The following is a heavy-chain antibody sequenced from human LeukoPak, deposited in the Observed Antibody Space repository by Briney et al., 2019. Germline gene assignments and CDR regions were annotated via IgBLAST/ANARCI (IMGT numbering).Heavy chain of an antibody. CDR1: GGFISSYY. V-gene: IGHV4-59*01. CDR3: AGSGSGSYYSPWYFDL. J-gene: IGHJ2*01. D-gene: IGHD3-10*01. Sequence: PSETLSLTCTVSGGFISSYYWSWIRQPPGKGLEWIGYIYYSGSTNYNPSLKSRVTISVDTSKNQFSLRLSSVTAADTAVYYCAGSGSGSYYSPWYFDLWGRGTLVTVSS. CDR2: IYYSGST.